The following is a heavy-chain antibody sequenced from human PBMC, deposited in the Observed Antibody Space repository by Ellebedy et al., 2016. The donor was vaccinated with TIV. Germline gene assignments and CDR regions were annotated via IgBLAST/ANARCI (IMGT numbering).Heavy chain of an antibody. CDR3: AREEESGSSWFAY. Sequence: GESLKISCKGSGYSFTSYWIGWVRQMPGKGLEWMAIIYPGDSDTRYSPSFQGQITISADKSISTAYLQWSSLKASDTAIYYCAREEESGSSWFAYWGRGTLVTVSS. D-gene: IGHD6-13*01. CDR1: GYSFTSYW. CDR2: IYPGDSDT. J-gene: IGHJ4*02. V-gene: IGHV5-51*01.